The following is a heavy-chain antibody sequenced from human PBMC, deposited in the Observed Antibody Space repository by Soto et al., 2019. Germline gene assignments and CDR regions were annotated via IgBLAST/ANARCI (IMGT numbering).Heavy chain of an antibody. V-gene: IGHV3-23*01. Sequence: EVQLLESGGGLVQPGGSLRLSCAASEFTFSNYVMSWVRQAPGKGLEWVSAISGSGGVSTYYADSVKGRFTISRDNSKNTLFLQISSLRAEDTAVYYCSKLLGATVVSDYWGQGTLVIVSS. J-gene: IGHJ4*02. CDR2: ISGSGGVST. CDR1: EFTFSNYV. D-gene: IGHD2-21*01. CDR3: SKLLGATVVSDY.